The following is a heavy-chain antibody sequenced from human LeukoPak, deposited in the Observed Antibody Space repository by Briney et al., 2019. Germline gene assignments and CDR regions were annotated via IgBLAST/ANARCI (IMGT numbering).Heavy chain of an antibody. CDR3: ARDRGNYYYYYMDA. CDR2: ISWNSGSI. J-gene: IGHJ6*03. V-gene: IGHV3-9*01. CDR1: GFTFDDYA. Sequence: GRSLRLSCAASGFTFDDYAMHWVRQAPGKGLEWVSGISWNSGSIGYADSVKGRFTISRDNAKNSLYLQMNSLRAEDTAVYYCARDRGNYYYYYMDAWGKGTTVTVSS.